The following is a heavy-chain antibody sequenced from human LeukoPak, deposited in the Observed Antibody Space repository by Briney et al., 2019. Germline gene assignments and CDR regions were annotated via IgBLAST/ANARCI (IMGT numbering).Heavy chain of an antibody. D-gene: IGHD5-12*01. Sequence: SETLSLTCTVSGGAISSYYWSWSRQPPGKGLGGIGYIYYSGSTNYNPSLKSRVTISVDTSKNQFSLKLSSVTAADTAVYYCARDRSGYEYYYYYMDVWGKGTTVTVSS. J-gene: IGHJ6*03. CDR2: IYYSGST. V-gene: IGHV4-59*01. CDR3: ARDRSGYEYYYYYMDV. CDR1: GGAISSYY.